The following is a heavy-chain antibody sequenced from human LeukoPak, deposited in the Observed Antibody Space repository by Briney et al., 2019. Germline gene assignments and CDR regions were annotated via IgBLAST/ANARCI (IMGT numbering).Heavy chain of an antibody. J-gene: IGHJ4*02. D-gene: IGHD4-17*01. CDR2: INPNSGGT. CDR3: ARVFSRSLRLDY. CDR1: GYTFTGYY. Sequence: ASVKVSCKASGYTFTGYYMHWVRQAPGQGLEWMGWINPNSGGTNYAQKFQGRVIMTRDTPISTAYMELSRLRSDDTAVYYCARVFSRSLRLDYWGQGTLVTVSS. V-gene: IGHV1-2*02.